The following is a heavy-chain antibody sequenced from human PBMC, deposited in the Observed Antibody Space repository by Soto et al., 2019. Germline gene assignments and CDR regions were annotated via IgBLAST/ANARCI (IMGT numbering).Heavy chain of an antibody. CDR1: GFTFSSYE. J-gene: IGHJ4*02. CDR2: ISSSGSTI. CDR3: ATVTYYFDY. Sequence: PGGSLRLSCAASGFTFSSYEMNWVRQAPGKGLEWVSYISSSGSTIYYADSVKGRFTISRDNAKNSLYLQMNSLRAEDTAVYYCATVTYYFDYWGQGTLVTVSS. V-gene: IGHV3-48*03.